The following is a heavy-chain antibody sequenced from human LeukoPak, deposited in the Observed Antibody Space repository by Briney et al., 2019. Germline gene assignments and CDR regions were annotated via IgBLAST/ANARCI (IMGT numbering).Heavy chain of an antibody. V-gene: IGHV3-33*01. CDR1: GFTFSSYG. Sequence: GGSLRLSCAASGFTFSSYGMHWVRRAPDKGLEWVAVIWYDGSNKYYADSVKGRFTISRDNSKNTLYLQMNSLRAEDTAVYYCARDIFLTTVTTRGDLGAFDIWGQGTMVTVSS. CDR3: ARDIFLTTVTTRGDLGAFDI. J-gene: IGHJ3*02. CDR2: IWYDGSNK. D-gene: IGHD4-17*01.